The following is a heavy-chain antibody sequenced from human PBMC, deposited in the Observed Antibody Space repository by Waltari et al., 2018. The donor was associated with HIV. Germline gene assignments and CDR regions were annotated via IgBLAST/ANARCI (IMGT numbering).Heavy chain of an antibody. CDR3: ASPSIRAGMDV. CDR1: GFTFSNFW. Sequence: EVQLVESGGGLVQPGGSLRLSCAASGFTFSNFWMSWVRQAPGKGVGWLANIKQDGSEKYYVDSGKGRFTISRDNAKNALYLQMNSLRAEDTAVYYCASPSIRAGMDVWGQGTTVTVSS. CDR2: IKQDGSEK. J-gene: IGHJ6*02. V-gene: IGHV3-7*01. D-gene: IGHD2-2*02.